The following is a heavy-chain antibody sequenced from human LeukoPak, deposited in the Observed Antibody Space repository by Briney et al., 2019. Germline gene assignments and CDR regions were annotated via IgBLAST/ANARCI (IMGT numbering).Heavy chain of an antibody. CDR1: GYSFTSYW. J-gene: IGHJ4*02. Sequence: GESLKISCKGSGYSFTSYWVAWVRQMPGKGLEWMGIIYPRDSDTRYSPSFQGQVTISADKSLNTAYLQWSGLKASDTAVYYCARHVTTASAARGFDIWGQGTLVTVSS. CDR2: IYPRDSDT. D-gene: IGHD1-14*01. CDR3: ARHVTTASAARGFDI. V-gene: IGHV5-51*01.